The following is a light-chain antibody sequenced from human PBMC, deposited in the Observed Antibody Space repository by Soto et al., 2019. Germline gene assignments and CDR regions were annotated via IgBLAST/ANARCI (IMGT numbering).Light chain of an antibody. CDR2: DAS. CDR3: QQRAIWPPIT. J-gene: IGKJ4*01. Sequence: EILLTQSPATLSLSPGERATLSCRASQSVSSYLAWYQQRPGQAPRLLIYDASNRATGIPARFSGSGSGTDFTLTISSLEPEDFAVYYCQQRAIWPPITFGGGTKVEI. V-gene: IGKV3-11*01. CDR1: QSVSSY.